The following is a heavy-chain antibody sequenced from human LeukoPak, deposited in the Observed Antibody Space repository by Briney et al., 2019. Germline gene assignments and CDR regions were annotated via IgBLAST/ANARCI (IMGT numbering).Heavy chain of an antibody. CDR2: ISYDGSNK. Sequence: GGSLRLSCAASGFTFCSYAMHWVRQAPGKGLEWVAVISYDGSNKYYADSVKGRFTISRDSSKNTLYLQMNSLRAEDTAVYYCARGIPYYYDSSGYYPHFDYWGQGTLVTVSS. J-gene: IGHJ4*02. CDR1: GFTFCSYA. CDR3: ARGIPYYYDSSGYYPHFDY. D-gene: IGHD3-22*01. V-gene: IGHV3-30*04.